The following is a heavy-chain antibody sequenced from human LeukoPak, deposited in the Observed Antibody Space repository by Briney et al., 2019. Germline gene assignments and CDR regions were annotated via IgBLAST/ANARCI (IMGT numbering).Heavy chain of an antibody. CDR1: GGTFSSYA. CDR3: ARAEYSSSWAHFDY. Sequence: GASVKVSCKASGGTFSSYAISWVRQAPGQGLEWMGRVIPILGIANYAQKFQGRVTITADKSTSTAYMELSSLRSEDTAVYYCARAEYSSSWAHFDYWGQGTLATVSS. V-gene: IGHV1-69*04. D-gene: IGHD6-13*01. CDR2: VIPILGIA. J-gene: IGHJ4*02.